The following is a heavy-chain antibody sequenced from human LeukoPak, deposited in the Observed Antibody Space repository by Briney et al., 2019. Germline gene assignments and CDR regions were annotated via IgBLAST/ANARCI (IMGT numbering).Heavy chain of an antibody. CDR2: INPNSGGT. V-gene: IGHV1-2*02. CDR1: GYTFTGYY. J-gene: IGHJ5*02. D-gene: IGHD1-26*01. Sequence: ASVKVSCKASGYTFTGYYMHSVRQAPRQRLEWMGWINPNSGGTNYAQKFQGRVTMTRDTSISTAYMELSRLRSDDTAVYYCARDRSTYSGSYYWFDPWGQGTLVTVSS. CDR3: ARDRSTYSGSYYWFDP.